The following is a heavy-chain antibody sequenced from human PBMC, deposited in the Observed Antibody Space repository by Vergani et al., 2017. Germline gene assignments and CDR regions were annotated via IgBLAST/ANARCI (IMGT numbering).Heavy chain of an antibody. CDR1: AFTFNTYS. D-gene: IGHD2-15*01. CDR3: AQVGIVVVPAGNPRI. J-gene: IGHJ4*02. V-gene: IGHV3-23*04. Sequence: VQLVESGGGVVQRGGSLRLSCTVSAFTFNTYSMSWLRQSPKKGLEWLSGISGSGKSTFYADSVKGRFTISRNNSNDTLYLQMNRLTIEDSAVYYCAQVGIVVVPAGNPRIWGRGTLVTVSS. CDR2: ISGSGKST.